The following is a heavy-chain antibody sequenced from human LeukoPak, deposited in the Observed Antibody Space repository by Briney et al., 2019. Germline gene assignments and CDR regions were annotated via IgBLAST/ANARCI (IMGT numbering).Heavy chain of an antibody. CDR1: GGSFSGYY. J-gene: IGHJ4*02. Sequence: SETLSLTCALYGGSFSGYYWSWIRQPPGKGLEWIGEINHRGSTNYNPSLKSRVTISVDTSKNQFSLKLSSVTAADTAVYYCARTRTSDVLRYFDWLFAAFDYWGQGTLATVSS. D-gene: IGHD3-9*01. V-gene: IGHV4-34*01. CDR3: ARTRTSDVLRYFDWLFAAFDY. CDR2: INHRGST.